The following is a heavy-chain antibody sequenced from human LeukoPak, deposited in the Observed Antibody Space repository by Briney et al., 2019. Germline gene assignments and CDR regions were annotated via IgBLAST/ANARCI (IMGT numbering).Heavy chain of an antibody. V-gene: IGHV3-23*01. CDR1: GFTFSSYA. J-gene: IGHJ3*02. CDR2: ISGSGGST. CDR3: AKAGDSSGYRGDSDAFDI. D-gene: IGHD3-22*01. Sequence: GGSLRLSCAASGFTFSSYAMSWVRQAPGKGLEWVSAISGSGGSTYYADSVKGRLTISRGNSKNTLYLQMNSLRAEDTAVYYCAKAGDSSGYRGDSDAFDIWGQGTMVTVSS.